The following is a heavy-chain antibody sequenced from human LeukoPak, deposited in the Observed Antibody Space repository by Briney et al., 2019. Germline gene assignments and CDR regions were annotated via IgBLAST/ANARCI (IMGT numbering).Heavy chain of an antibody. D-gene: IGHD3-10*01. J-gene: IGHJ1*01. V-gene: IGHV4-34*01. Sequence: PSETLSLTCAVYGGSFSGYYWSWIRQPPGKGLEWIGVINHSGSTNYNPSLKSRVTISVDTSKNQFSLKLSSVTAADTAVYYCARTPRRSGYFQHWGQGTLVTVSS. CDR1: GGSFSGYY. CDR2: INHSGST. CDR3: ARTPRRSGYFQH.